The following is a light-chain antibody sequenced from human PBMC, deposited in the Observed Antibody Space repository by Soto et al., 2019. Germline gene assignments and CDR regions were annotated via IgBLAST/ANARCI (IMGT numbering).Light chain of an antibody. J-gene: IGKJ1*01. Sequence: DIQMTQSPSTLSASIGDRVTITCRASQSIGSRLAWYPQKLGEAPRLLIYEASLLPIGVPLRFSGSVSGTEFTLTIDSLQPDDSAIYRCQQYKSYPWTFGQGTRVEIK. V-gene: IGKV1-5*03. CDR2: EAS. CDR3: QQYKSYPWT. CDR1: QSIGSR.